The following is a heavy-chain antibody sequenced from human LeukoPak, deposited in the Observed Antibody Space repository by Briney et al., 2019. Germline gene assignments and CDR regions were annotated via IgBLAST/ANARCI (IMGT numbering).Heavy chain of an antibody. J-gene: IGHJ4*02. CDR1: GYTFTSYY. CDR3: ARHELGGHSPFDH. V-gene: IGHV1-46*04. Sequence: ASVKVSCKTSGYTFTSYYMHWLRQAPGHGLEWVGIIKPSDGSTSCSQKLQGRVTMTRDTSTATVYMELSSLRSEDTGVYYCARHELGGHSPFDHWGQGTLVTVSS. D-gene: IGHD4-23*01. CDR2: IKPSDGST.